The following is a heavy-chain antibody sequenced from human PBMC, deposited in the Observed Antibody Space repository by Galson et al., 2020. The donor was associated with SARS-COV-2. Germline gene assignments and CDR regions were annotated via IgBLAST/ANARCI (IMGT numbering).Heavy chain of an antibody. CDR3: ARGDYDFWSGYQYFDY. J-gene: IGHJ4*02. CDR1: GFTFRSYA. D-gene: IGHD3-3*01. V-gene: IGHV3-30*04. CDR2: ISYDGSNK. Sequence: GGSLRLSCAASGFTFRSYAMHWVRQAPGKGLEWVAVISYDGSNKYYADSVKGRFTISRDNSKNTLYLQMNSLRAEDTAVYYCARGDYDFWSGYQYFDYWGQGTLVTVSS.